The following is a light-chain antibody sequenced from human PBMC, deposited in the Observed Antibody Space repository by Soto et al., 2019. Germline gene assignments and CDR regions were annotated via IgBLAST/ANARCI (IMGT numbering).Light chain of an antibody. V-gene: IGKV3D-20*02. CDR1: QSVSSSY. CDR2: GAS. CDR3: QQRSSWPLT. J-gene: IGKJ4*01. Sequence: EIVLTQSPGTLSLSPGERATLSCRASQSVSSSYLAWYQQKPGQAPRLLIYGASSRATGIPDRFSGSGSGTDFTLSISSLETYDFAVYYCQQRSSWPLTFGGGTKVEIK.